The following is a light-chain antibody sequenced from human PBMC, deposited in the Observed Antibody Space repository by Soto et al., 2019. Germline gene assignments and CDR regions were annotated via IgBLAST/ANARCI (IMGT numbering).Light chain of an antibody. CDR3: QQLDNYPRT. CDR2: TAS. V-gene: IGKV1-9*01. CDR1: QGISSY. Sequence: DIQLTQSPSFLSASVGDRVTITCRASQGISSYLAWYQLKPGKAPKLLISTASTLQSGVPSRFSGSGSGTEFTLTIRSLQPEDFATYYCQQLDNYPRTFGQGTKVEIK. J-gene: IGKJ1*01.